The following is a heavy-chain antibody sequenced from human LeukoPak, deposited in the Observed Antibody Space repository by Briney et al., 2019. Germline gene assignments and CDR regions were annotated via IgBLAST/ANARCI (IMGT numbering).Heavy chain of an antibody. D-gene: IGHD6-19*01. Sequence: SETLSLTCAVYGGSFSGYYWSWIRQPPGKGLEWIGEINHSGSTNYSPSLKSRVTISVDTSKNQFSLKLSSVTAADTAVYYCARVGRAVAGTRRVYFDYWGQGTLVTVSS. CDR1: GGSFSGYY. V-gene: IGHV4-34*01. CDR2: INHSGST. CDR3: ARVGRAVAGTRRVYFDY. J-gene: IGHJ4*02.